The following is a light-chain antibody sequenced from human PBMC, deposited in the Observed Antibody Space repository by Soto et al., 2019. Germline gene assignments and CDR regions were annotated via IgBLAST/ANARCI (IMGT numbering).Light chain of an antibody. Sequence: IQLTKSPSSLSASIGDRVTNTCRASQGISSYLAWYQQKPGKAPKLLIYAASTLQRGVPSRFSGSGSGTDFTLTISSLQPEDFATYYCQQLNSYPPTFGGGTKVDIK. J-gene: IGKJ4*01. CDR3: QQLNSYPPT. CDR2: AAS. V-gene: IGKV1-9*01. CDR1: QGISSY.